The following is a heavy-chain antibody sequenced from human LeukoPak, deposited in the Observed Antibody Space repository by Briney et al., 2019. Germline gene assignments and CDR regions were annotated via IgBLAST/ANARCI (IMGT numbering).Heavy chain of an antibody. CDR1: GDSISSSHW. CDR2: IYHSGSI. CDR3: ARVTGSGHDS. V-gene: IGHV4-4*02. D-gene: IGHD3-10*01. Sequence: SETLSLTCAVFGDSISSSHWWSWVRRPPGEGLEWIGEIYHSGSINYSPSLKSRVTISVDKSKNQFSLRLSSLTAADTAIYYCARVTGSGHDSWGQGTLVTVSS. J-gene: IGHJ4*02.